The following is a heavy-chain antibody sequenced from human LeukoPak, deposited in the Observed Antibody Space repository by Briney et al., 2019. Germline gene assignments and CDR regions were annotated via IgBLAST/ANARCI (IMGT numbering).Heavy chain of an antibody. CDR3: AKDGLQFSDWLPPLGY. Sequence: GGSLRLSCAASGISVSNDYMSWVRQAPGKGLEWVSLISGNAGSTYYADSVKGRFTISRDITKNTLYLQMNSLRAEDTAVYYCAKDGLQFSDWLPPLGYWGQGTLVTVSS. J-gene: IGHJ4*02. D-gene: IGHD3-3*01. CDR2: ISGNAGST. CDR1: GISVSNDY. V-gene: IGHV3-23*01.